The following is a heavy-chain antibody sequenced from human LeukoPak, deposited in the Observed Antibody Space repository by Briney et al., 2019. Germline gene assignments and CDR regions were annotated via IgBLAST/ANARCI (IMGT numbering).Heavy chain of an antibody. Sequence: ASVKVSCKASGYTFTSYYMHWVRQAPGQGLEWMGWINPNSGGTNYAQKFQGRVTMTRDTSISTAYMELSRLRSDDTAVYYCARDFGRGYSGYDSNWGQGTLVTVSS. V-gene: IGHV1-2*02. D-gene: IGHD5-12*01. J-gene: IGHJ4*02. CDR1: GYTFTSYY. CDR3: ARDFGRGYSGYDSN. CDR2: INPNSGGT.